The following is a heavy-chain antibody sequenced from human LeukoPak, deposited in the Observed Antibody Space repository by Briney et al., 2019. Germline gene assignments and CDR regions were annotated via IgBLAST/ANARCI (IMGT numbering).Heavy chain of an antibody. Sequence: GASVKVSCKASGYTFTDSYMHWVRQAPGQGLEWMGWINPNSGDTNYAQKFQGCVTMTRDTSISTAYMELSRLRSDDTAVYYCARDALGYCSSTSCSRGRYSNYMDVWGKGTTVTVSS. CDR3: ARDALGYCSSTSCSRGRYSNYMDV. J-gene: IGHJ6*03. CDR1: GYTFTDSY. CDR2: INPNSGDT. D-gene: IGHD2-2*01. V-gene: IGHV1-2*04.